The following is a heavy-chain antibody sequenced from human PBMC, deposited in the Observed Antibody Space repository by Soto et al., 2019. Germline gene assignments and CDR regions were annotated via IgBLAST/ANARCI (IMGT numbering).Heavy chain of an antibody. Sequence: QVQLVQSGAEVKKPGSSVKVSCKASGGTFSSYAISWVRQAPGQGLEWMGGIIPIFGTANYAQKFQGRVTITADESTSTAYMELSSLRSEDTAVYYCASTTGTPQPYYYYGMDVWGQGTTVTVSS. CDR3: ASTTGTPQPYYYYGMDV. CDR2: IIPIFGTA. D-gene: IGHD1-1*01. CDR1: GGTFSSYA. J-gene: IGHJ6*02. V-gene: IGHV1-69*12.